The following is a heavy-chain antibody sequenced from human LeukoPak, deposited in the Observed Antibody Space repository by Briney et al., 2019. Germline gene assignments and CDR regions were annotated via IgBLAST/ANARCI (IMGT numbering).Heavy chain of an antibody. CDR1: GLTFSVSA. J-gene: IGHJ6*04. CDR3: AHPAYYYNVDV. Sequence: GGSLRLSCSAAGLTFSVSAIHWVRQASGKGLEWVGRIKTKADNYATAYAASVKGRFTISRDDSTNTAYLQMNSLKTEDTAVYYCAHPAYYYNVDVWGKGTTVTVSS. D-gene: IGHD6-25*01. CDR2: IKTKADNYAT. V-gene: IGHV3-73*01.